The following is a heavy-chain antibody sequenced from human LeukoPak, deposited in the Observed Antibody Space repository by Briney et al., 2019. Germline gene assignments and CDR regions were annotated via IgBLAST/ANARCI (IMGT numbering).Heavy chain of an antibody. J-gene: IGHJ4*02. Sequence: GRSLRLSCAASGFTFSSYAMHWVRQAPGKGLEWVAVISYDGNNKYYADSVKGRFTISRDNSKNTLYLQMNSLRTEDTAVYYCARDLGWAFDYWGQGTLVTVSS. D-gene: IGHD6-19*01. CDR2: ISYDGNNK. CDR1: GFTFSSYA. V-gene: IGHV3-30-3*01. CDR3: ARDLGWAFDY.